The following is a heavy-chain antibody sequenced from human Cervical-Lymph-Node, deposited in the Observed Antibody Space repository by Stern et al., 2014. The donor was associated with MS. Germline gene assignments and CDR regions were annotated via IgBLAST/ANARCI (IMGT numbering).Heavy chain of an antibody. J-gene: IGHJ4*02. CDR1: GGSISSYY. CDR3: ARGPTSKYFDY. D-gene: IGHD3-16*01. Sequence: QLQLQESGPGLVKPSETLSLTCTVSGGSISSYYWSWIRQTPGKGLEWIGHIYYSGSTNYNPSLKSRVTISVDTSKNQFSLKLSSVTAADTAVYYCARGPTSKYFDYWGQGTLVTVSS. CDR2: IYYSGST. V-gene: IGHV4-59*01.